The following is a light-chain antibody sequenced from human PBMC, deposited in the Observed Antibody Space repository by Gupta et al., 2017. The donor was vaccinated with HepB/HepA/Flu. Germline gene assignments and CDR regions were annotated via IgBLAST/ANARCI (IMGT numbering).Light chain of an antibody. CDR2: GAS. CDR3: QQSYSTPRT. J-gene: IGKJ1*01. CDR1: QSISSY. V-gene: IGKV1-39*01. Sequence: DIQMTQSPFSLSASVGDRVTITCRASQSISSYLNWYQQKPGKAPKLLIYGASSLQSGVPSRFSGSGSGTDFTLTISSLQPEDFATYYCQQSYSTPRTFGQGTKVEIK.